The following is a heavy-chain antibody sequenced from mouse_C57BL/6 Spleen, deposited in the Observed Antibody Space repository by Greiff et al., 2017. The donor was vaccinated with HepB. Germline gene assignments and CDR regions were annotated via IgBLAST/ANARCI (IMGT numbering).Heavy chain of an antibody. D-gene: IGHD2-3*01. J-gene: IGHJ4*01. Sequence: EVQRVESEGGLVQPGSSMKLSCTASGFTFSDYYMAWVRQVPEKGLEWVANINYDGSSTYYLDSLKSRFIISRDNAKNLLYLQMSSLKSEDTATYYCARAYDGYYQGYAMDYWGQGTSVTVSS. CDR1: GFTFSDYY. V-gene: IGHV5-16*01. CDR3: ARAYDGYYQGYAMDY. CDR2: INYDGSST.